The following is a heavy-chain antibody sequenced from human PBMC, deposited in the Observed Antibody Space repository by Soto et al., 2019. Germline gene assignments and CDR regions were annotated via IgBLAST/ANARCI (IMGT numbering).Heavy chain of an antibody. CDR1: GFTFSDHY. CDR3: ARGSYGAYVGWFDP. V-gene: IGHV3-72*01. D-gene: IGHD5-12*01. CDR2: IRNKANSYTK. J-gene: IGHJ5*02. Sequence: EVQLVESGGGLVQPGGSLRLSCAASGFTFSDHYMDWVRQAPGKGLEWVGRIRNKANSYTKQYAASVKGRFTISRDDSQNSLYLQMNSLKTEDTAVYYCARGSYGAYVGWFDPWGQGTLVTVSS.